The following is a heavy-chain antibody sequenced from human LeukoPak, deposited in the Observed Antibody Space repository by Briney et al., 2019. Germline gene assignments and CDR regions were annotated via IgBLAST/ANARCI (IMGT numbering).Heavy chain of an antibody. CDR1: GGSISSYY. Sequence: SETLSLTCTVSGGSISSYYWSWIRQPAGKGLEWIGRIYTSGSTNYNPSLKSRVTMSVDTSKNQFSLKLSSVTAADTAVYYCAREWLVRYYYYYMDVWGKGTTVTVSS. J-gene: IGHJ6*03. D-gene: IGHD6-19*01. CDR2: IYTSGST. CDR3: AREWLVRYYYYYMDV. V-gene: IGHV4-4*07.